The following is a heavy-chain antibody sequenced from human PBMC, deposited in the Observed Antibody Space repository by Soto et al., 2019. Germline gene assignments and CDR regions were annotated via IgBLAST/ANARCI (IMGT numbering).Heavy chain of an antibody. CDR2: IYPGDSDT. V-gene: IGHV5-51*01. J-gene: IGHJ3*02. Sequence: PGASLKICCKGSGYSFTSYWIGWGRQVHGEGLEWMGIIYPGDSDTRYSPSFQGQVTISADKSISTAYLQWSSLKASDTAMYYCARQWNYYDSSGYFGAFDIWGQGTMVTVSS. CDR3: ARQWNYYDSSGYFGAFDI. CDR1: GYSFTSYW. D-gene: IGHD3-22*01.